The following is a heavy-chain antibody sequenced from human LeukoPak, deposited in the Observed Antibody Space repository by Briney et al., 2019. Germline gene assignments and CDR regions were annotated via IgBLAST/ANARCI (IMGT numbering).Heavy chain of an antibody. J-gene: IGHJ4*02. CDR2: ISGNGGST. CDR1: GFTFSSYV. D-gene: IGHD6-25*01. CDR3: APLAANIFDY. V-gene: IGHV3-23*01. Sequence: PGGSLRLSCVASGFTFSSYVMNWVRRAPGKGLEWVSAISGNGGSTYYAGSVRGRFTTSRDNSKRTVYLQMNSLRVEDTAVYYCAPLAANIFDYWGQGTLVTASS.